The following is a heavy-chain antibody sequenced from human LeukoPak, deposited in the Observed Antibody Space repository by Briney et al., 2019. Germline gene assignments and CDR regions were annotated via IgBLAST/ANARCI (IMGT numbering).Heavy chain of an antibody. D-gene: IGHD1-26*01. Sequence: SETLSLTCTVSGGSISSSSYYWGWIRQPPGKGLEWIGSIYYSGSTYYNPSLKSRVTISVDTSKNRFSLKLSSVTAADTAVYYCARHEFVGATVFDYWGQGTLVTVSS. V-gene: IGHV4-39*01. CDR3: ARHEFVGATVFDY. J-gene: IGHJ4*02. CDR1: GGSISSSSYY. CDR2: IYYSGST.